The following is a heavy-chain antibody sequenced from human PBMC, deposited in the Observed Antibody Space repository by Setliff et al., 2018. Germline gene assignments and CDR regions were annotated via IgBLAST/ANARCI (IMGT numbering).Heavy chain of an antibody. D-gene: IGHD2-15*01. J-gene: IGHJ4*02. CDR3: ARGLVAATLYLWY. V-gene: IGHV1-69*13. CDR2: IIPIFGTA. Sequence: SVKVSCKASGGTFSSYAISWVRQAPGQGLGWMGGIIPIFGTANYAQKFQGRVTITADESTSTAYMELSSLRSEDTAVYYCARGLVAATLYLWYWGQGTLVTVSS. CDR1: GGTFSSYA.